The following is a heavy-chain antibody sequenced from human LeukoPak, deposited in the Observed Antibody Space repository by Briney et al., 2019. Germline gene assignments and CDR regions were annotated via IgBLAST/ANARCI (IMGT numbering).Heavy chain of an antibody. Sequence: PSETLSLTCTVSGYSISSGYYWGWIRQPPGKGLEWIGSIYHSGSTYYNPSLKSRVTISVDTSKNQFSLKLSSVTAADTAVYYCARDRAPLNYYYDNSASLDYWGQGTLVAVSS. J-gene: IGHJ4*02. V-gene: IGHV4-38-2*02. CDR3: ARDRAPLNYYYDNSASLDY. D-gene: IGHD3-22*01. CDR1: GYSISSGYY. CDR2: IYHSGST.